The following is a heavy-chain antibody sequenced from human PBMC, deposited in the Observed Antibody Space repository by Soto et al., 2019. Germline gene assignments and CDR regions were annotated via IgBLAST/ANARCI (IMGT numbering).Heavy chain of an antibody. CDR2: IIPIFGTA. J-gene: IGHJ4*02. CDR3: ARDDEGGGWYFDY. Sequence: QGQLVQPGAGVKKPGSSVKVSGKASGGTFSSYAISWVRQAPGQGLEWMGGIIPIFGTANYAQKFQGRVTITADESTSTAYMELSSLRSEDTAVYYCARDDEGGGWYFDYWGQGTLVTVSS. CDR1: GGTFSSYA. D-gene: IGHD6-19*01. V-gene: IGHV1-69*01.